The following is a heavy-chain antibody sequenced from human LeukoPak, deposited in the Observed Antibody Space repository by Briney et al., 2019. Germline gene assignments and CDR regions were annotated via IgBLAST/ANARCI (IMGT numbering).Heavy chain of an antibody. V-gene: IGHV4-34*01. CDR2: INHSGST. CDR1: GGSFSGYY. Sequence: SETLSLTCAVYGGSFSGYYWGWIRQPPGKGLEWIGEINHSGSTNYNPSLKSRVTISVDTSKNQFSLKLSSVTAADTAVYYCARRPLYSRPFDYWGQGTLVTVSS. J-gene: IGHJ4*02. D-gene: IGHD6-13*01. CDR3: ARRPLYSRPFDY.